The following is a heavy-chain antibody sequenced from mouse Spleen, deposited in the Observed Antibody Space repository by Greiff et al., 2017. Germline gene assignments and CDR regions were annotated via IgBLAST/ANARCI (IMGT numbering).Heavy chain of an antibody. J-gene: IGHJ2*01. CDR2: IDPETGGT. Sequence: VQLQQSGAELVRPGASVTLSCKASGYTFTDYEMHWVKQTPVHGLEWIGAIDPETGGTAYNQKFKGKAILTADKSSSTAYMELRSLTSEDSAVYYCTRDGHTFPFDYWGQGTTLTVSS. D-gene: IGHD2-3*01. CDR1: GYTFTDYE. CDR3: TRDGHTFPFDY. V-gene: IGHV1-15*01.